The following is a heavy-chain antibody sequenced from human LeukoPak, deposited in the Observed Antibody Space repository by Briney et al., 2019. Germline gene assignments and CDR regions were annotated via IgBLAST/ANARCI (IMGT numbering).Heavy chain of an antibody. V-gene: IGHV4-30-2*01. CDR2: IYHSGST. CDR1: GGSISSGGYY. J-gene: IGHJ5*02. D-gene: IGHD6-6*01. CDR3: AREVIEYSSSSPTRWFDP. Sequence: SETVSLTCTVSGGSISSGGYYWSWIRQPPGKGLEWIGYIYHSGSTYYNPSLKSRVTISVDRSKNQFSLKLSSVTAADTAVYYCAREVIEYSSSSPTRWFDPWGQGTLVTVSS.